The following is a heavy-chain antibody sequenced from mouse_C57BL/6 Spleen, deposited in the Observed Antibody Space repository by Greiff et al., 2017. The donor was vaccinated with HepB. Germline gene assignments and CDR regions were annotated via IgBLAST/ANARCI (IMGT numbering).Heavy chain of an antibody. Sequence: QVQLQQPGAELVMPGASVKLSCKASGYTFTSYWMHWVKQRPGQGLEWIGEIDPSDSYTNYNQKFKGKSTLTVDKSSSTAYMQLSSLTSEDSAVYYCARGYYGSSYWYFGVWGTGATVTVAS. J-gene: IGHJ1*03. CDR3: ARGYYGSSYWYFGV. D-gene: IGHD1-1*01. CDR1: GYTFTSYW. CDR2: IDPSDSYT. V-gene: IGHV1-69*01.